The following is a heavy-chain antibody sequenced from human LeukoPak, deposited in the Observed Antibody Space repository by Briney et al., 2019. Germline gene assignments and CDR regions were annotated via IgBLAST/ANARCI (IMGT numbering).Heavy chain of an antibody. Sequence: PSEALSLTCAVYGGSFSGYDWSWIRQPPGKGLEWIGEINHSGSTNYNPSLKSRVTISVDTSKNQFSLKLSSVTAADTAVYYCARAAHQINHYYYGMDVWGQGTTVTVSS. J-gene: IGHJ6*02. V-gene: IGHV4-34*01. CDR1: GGSFSGYD. CDR3: ARAAHQINHYYYGMDV. CDR2: INHSGST.